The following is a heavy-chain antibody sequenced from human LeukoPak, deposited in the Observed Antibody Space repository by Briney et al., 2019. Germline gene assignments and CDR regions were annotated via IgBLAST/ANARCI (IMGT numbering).Heavy chain of an antibody. CDR1: GGSFSGYY. J-gene: IGHJ4*02. Sequence: SETLSLTCAVYGGSFSGYYWSWIRQPPGKGLEWIGEINHSGSTNYNPSLKSRVTISVDTSKNQFSLKLSSVTAADTAVYYCARRPRWFGDKDSDCWGQGTLVTVSS. CDR2: INHSGST. D-gene: IGHD3-10*01. CDR3: ARRPRWFGDKDSDC. V-gene: IGHV4-34*01.